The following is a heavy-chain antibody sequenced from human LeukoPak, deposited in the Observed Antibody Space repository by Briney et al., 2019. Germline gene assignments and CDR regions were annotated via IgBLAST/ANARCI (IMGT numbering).Heavy chain of an antibody. CDR1: GFVVSGDF. V-gene: IGHV3-53*01. Sequence: GGSLRLSCAASGFVVSGDFMSWVRQAPGKGLEWVSVIYSDGSTYYADSVKGRFTISRDNSKNTLDLQMTGLRAEDTAVYYCARERGRGRDSPWFDYWGQGTLVTVSS. CDR3: ARERGRGRDSPWFDY. J-gene: IGHJ4*02. D-gene: IGHD1-26*01. CDR2: IYSDGST.